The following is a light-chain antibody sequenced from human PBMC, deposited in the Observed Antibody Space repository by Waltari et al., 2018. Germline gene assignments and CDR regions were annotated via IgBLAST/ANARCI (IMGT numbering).Light chain of an antibody. CDR3: SSYTSSSTLL. CDR1: SSDVGAYNF. Sequence: QSALTQPASVSGSPGQSITISCSGTSSDVGAYNFVSWYQQHPGKAPGLIIYDVRNRPSGVSTRFSGSKSGKTASLAISGLQAEDEADYYCSSYTSSSTLLFGGGTKVTVL. J-gene: IGLJ2*01. CDR2: DVR. V-gene: IGLV2-14*03.